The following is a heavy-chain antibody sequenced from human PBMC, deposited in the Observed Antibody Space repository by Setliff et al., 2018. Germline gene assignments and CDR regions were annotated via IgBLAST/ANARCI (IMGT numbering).Heavy chain of an antibody. D-gene: IGHD3-16*02. V-gene: IGHV1-69*05. CDR3: AREGNYDYVWGSYRDDAFDI. J-gene: IGHJ3*02. CDR1: GGTFSSYA. Sequence: VASVKVSCKASGGTFSSYAISWVRQVPGQGLEWMGGIIPIFGTANYAQKFQGRVTITTDESTSTAYMELSSLRSEDTAVYYCAREGNYDYVWGSYRDDAFDIWGQGTMVTVSS. CDR2: IIPIFGTA.